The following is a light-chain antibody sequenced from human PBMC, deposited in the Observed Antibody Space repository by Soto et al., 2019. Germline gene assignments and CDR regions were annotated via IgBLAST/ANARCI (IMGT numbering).Light chain of an antibody. V-gene: IGKV3D-11*01. CDR3: HVRQIWPRT. Sequence: FTPYPDTQSSFPGDRVTLSCRASQAVNTRLAWYQHKPGQAPRLLIYLTSNRAAGIPARFSGSGSGTDFTLTISDVEPEDCAGYYCHVRQIWPRTSGQGAKADI. CDR1: QAVNTR. CDR2: LTS. J-gene: IGKJ1*01.